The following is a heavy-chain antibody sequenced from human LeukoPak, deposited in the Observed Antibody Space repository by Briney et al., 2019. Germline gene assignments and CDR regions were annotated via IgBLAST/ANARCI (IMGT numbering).Heavy chain of an antibody. CDR3: ARGGVLWTYDY. CDR2: IYHSGST. D-gene: IGHD3/OR15-3a*01. J-gene: IGHJ4*02. Sequence: PSGTLSLTCAVSGGSISSSNWWSWVRQPPGKGLEWIGEIYHSGSTNYNPSLKSRVTISVDTSKNQFSLKLSSVTAADTAVYYCARGGVLWTYDYWGQGTLVTVSS. V-gene: IGHV4-4*02. CDR1: GGSISSSNW.